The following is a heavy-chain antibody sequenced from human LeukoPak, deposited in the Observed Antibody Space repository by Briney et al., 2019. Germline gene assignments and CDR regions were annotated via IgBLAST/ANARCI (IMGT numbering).Heavy chain of an antibody. CDR2: INHSGST. CDR3: AGLIVATTYFDY. CDR1: GGSFSGYY. V-gene: IGHV4-34*01. D-gene: IGHD5-12*01. Sequence: SEPLSLTCAVYGGSFSGYYWSWIRQPPGKGLEWIGEINHSGSTNYNPSLKSRVTISVDTSKNQFSLKLSSVTAADTAVYYCAGLIVATTYFDYWGQGTLVTVS. J-gene: IGHJ4*02.